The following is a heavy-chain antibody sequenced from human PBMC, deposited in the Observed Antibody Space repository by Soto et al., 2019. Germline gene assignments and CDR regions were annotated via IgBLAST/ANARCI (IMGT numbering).Heavy chain of an antibody. D-gene: IGHD6-13*01. V-gene: IGHV3-7*01. CDR2: IKQDGSEK. CDR3: ARDHHSSSWYFNFY. Sequence: TGGSLRLSCAASGFTFSSYWMSWVRQAPGKGLEWVANIKQDGSEKYYVDSVKGRFTISRDNAKNSLYLQMNSLRAEDTAVYYCARDHHSSSWYFNFYWGQGTLVTVSS. CDR1: GFTFSSYW. J-gene: IGHJ4*02.